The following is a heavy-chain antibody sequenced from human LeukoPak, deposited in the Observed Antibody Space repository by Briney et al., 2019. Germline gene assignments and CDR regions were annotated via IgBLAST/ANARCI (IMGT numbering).Heavy chain of an antibody. CDR2: IIPFLAIA. CDR3: ARAFVYSSSPPGY. D-gene: IGHD6-6*01. CDR1: GDTFSIYT. Sequence: SVKVSCKPSGDTFSIYTISWVRQAPGQGLEWMGRIIPFLAIADYAQNFQGRVTITADKSTSTAYMELSSLRAEDTAVYYCARAFVYSSSPPGYWGQGTLVTASS. V-gene: IGHV1-69*02. J-gene: IGHJ4*02.